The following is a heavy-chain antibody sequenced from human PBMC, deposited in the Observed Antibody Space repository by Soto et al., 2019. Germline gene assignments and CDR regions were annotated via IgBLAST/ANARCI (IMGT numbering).Heavy chain of an antibody. V-gene: IGHV3-23*01. CDR1: GFTFSSYA. J-gene: IGHJ5*02. CDR2: ISGSGGST. CDR3: AKWSIAAAGPNWFDP. Sequence: PGGSLRLSCAASGFTFSSYAXSWVRQAPGKGLEWVSAISGSGGSTYYADSVKGRFTISRDNSKNTLYLQMNSLRAEDTAVYYCAKWSIAAAGPNWFDPWGQGTLVTVSS. D-gene: IGHD6-13*01.